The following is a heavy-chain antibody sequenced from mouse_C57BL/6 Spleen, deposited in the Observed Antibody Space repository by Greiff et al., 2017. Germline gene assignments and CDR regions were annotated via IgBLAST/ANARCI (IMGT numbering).Heavy chain of an antibody. D-gene: IGHD4-1*01. J-gene: IGHJ2*01. CDR1: GFTFSDYY. V-gene: IGHV5-16*01. CDR3: ARGTGTGFDY. Sequence: EVQLQESEGGLVQPGSSMKLSCTASGFTFSDYYMAWVRQVPEKGLEWVANINYDGSSTYYLDSLKSRFIISRDNAKNILYLQMSSLKSEDTATYYCARGTGTGFDYWGQGTTLTVSS. CDR2: INYDGSST.